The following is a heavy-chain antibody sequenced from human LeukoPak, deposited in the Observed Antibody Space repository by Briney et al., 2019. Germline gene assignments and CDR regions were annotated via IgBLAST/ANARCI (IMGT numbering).Heavy chain of an antibody. Sequence: GGSLRLSCVTSGFTFRSYGMYWLRQPPGKGLQWVAFIRYDGGQTYHADSMKGRFTIARDNSKNTLYLQMNSLRAEDTAVYYCARGGPAAGRFDYWGQGTLVTVSS. D-gene: IGHD6-13*01. CDR1: GFTFRSYG. CDR3: ARGGPAAGRFDY. J-gene: IGHJ4*02. CDR2: IRYDGGQT. V-gene: IGHV3-30*02.